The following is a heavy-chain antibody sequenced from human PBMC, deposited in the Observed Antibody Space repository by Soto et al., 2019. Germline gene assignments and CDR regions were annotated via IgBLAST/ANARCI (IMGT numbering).Heavy chain of an antibody. CDR2: INPNSGGT. CDR1: GYTFTGYY. J-gene: IGHJ4*02. D-gene: IGHD2-21*02. Sequence: QVQLVQSGAEVKKPGASVKVSCKASGYTFTGYYMHWVRQAPGQGLEWMGWINPNSGGTNYAQKFQGWVTMTRDTSISTAYMELSRLGSDDTAVYYCARSPGGVVTAMYYFAYWGQGTLVTVSS. V-gene: IGHV1-2*04. CDR3: ARSPGGVVTAMYYFAY.